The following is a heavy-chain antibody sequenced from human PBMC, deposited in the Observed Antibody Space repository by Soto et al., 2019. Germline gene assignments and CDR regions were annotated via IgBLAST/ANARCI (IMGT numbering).Heavy chain of an antibody. CDR3: AESRGCSSTSCLYGVSNWFDP. CDR2: ISGSGGST. Sequence: GGSLRLSCAASGFTFSSYAMSWVRQAPGKGLEWVSAISGSGGSTYYADSVKGRFTISRDNSKNTLYLQMNSLRAEDTAVYYCAESRGCSSTSCLYGVSNWFDPWGQGTLVTVSS. J-gene: IGHJ5*02. CDR1: GFTFSSYA. D-gene: IGHD2-2*01. V-gene: IGHV3-23*01.